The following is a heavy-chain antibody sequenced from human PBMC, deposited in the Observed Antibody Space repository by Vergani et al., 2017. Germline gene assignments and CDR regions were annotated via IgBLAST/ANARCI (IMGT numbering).Heavy chain of an antibody. D-gene: IGHD1-26*01. V-gene: IGHV3-23*01. CDR2: LTGGGGST. CDR3: VKDAGSYENFFDS. CDR1: GFTFSTYS. J-gene: IGHJ4*02. Sequence: EVQLLESGGSLKQPGGSVRLPCSASGFTFSTYSIHWGRQGPGKGLGWGSALTGGGGSTYYADSFKGRLIISRDNSRDTLYLQMNSLRPEDTATYYCVKDAGSYENFFDSWGQGSLVTVSS.